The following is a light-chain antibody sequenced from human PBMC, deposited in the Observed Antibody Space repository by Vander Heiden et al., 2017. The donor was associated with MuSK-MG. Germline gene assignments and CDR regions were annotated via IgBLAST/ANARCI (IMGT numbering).Light chain of an antibody. CDR1: QSISRY. V-gene: IGKV1-39*01. CDR3: QQSDSTPLT. Sequence: DIQMTPFPSSLSASVGDRVTITCRASQSISRYLNWYQQKPGKAPKLLIYAAASMQSGVPSRFSGSGSGTDFTLTISSLQPEDFATYYCQQSDSTPLTFGGGTKVEIK. J-gene: IGKJ4*01. CDR2: AAA.